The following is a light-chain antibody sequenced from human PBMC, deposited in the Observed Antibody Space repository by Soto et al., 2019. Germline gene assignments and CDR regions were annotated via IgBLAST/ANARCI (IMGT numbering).Light chain of an antibody. CDR3: QQYGSSLTWT. Sequence: EIVLTQSPGTLSLSPGERATLSCRASQSVSSSYLACYQQKPGQAPRLLIYGASSRATGIPDRFSGSGSGTDFTLTISRLEPEDFAVYYCQQYGSSLTWTFGQGTKVELK. CDR1: QSVSSSY. J-gene: IGKJ1*01. V-gene: IGKV3-20*01. CDR2: GAS.